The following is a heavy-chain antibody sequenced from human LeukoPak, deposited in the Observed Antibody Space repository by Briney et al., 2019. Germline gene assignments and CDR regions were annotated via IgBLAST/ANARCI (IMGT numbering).Heavy chain of an antibody. Sequence: PSETLSLTCTVSGGSISSSSYYWGWIRHPPGKGLEWIVSIYYSGSTYYNPSLKSRVTISVDTSKNQFSLKLSSVTAADTAVYYCARQLGSRYNWNYLDDYWGQGTLVTVSS. J-gene: IGHJ4*02. V-gene: IGHV4-39*01. CDR3: ARQLGSRYNWNYLDDY. D-gene: IGHD1-7*01. CDR1: GGSISSSSYY. CDR2: IYYSGST.